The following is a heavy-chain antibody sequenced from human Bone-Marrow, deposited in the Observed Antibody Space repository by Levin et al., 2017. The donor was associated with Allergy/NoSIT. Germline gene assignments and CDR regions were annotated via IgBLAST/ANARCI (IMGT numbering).Heavy chain of an antibody. CDR1: GFTFSSYG. Sequence: GGSLRLSCAASGFTFSSYGMHWVRQAPGKGLEWVAVIWYDGSNKYYADSVKGRFTISRDNSKNTLYLQMNSLRAEDTAVYYCARDKYDFPTYYYFDYWGQGTLVTVSS. D-gene: IGHD3-3*01. CDR2: IWYDGSNK. J-gene: IGHJ4*02. V-gene: IGHV3-33*01. CDR3: ARDKYDFPTYYYFDY.